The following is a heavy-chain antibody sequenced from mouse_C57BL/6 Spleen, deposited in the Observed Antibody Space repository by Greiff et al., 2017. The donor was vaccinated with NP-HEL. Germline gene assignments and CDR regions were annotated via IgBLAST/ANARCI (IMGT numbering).Heavy chain of an antibody. CDR2: IDPSDSYT. Sequence: VQLQQSGAELVMPGASVKLSCKASGYTFTSYWMHWVKQRPGQGLEWIGEIDPSDSYTNYNQKFKGKSTLTVNKSSSTAYMQLSSLTSEDSAVYYCARGSYYSNYETWFAYWGQGTLVTVSA. CDR1: GYTFTSYW. D-gene: IGHD2-5*01. J-gene: IGHJ3*01. V-gene: IGHV1-69*01. CDR3: ARGSYYSNYETWFAY.